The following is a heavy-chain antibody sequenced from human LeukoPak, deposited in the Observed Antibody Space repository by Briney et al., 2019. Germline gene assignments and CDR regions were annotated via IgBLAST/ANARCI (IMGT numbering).Heavy chain of an antibody. V-gene: IGHV3-23*01. CDR3: ARGFPRITMVRGVITPLDY. Sequence: GGSLRLSCAASGFTFSSYAMSWVRQAPGKGLEWVSAISGSGGSTYYADSVKGRFTISRDNSKNTLYLQMNSLRAEDTAVYYCARGFPRITMVRGVITPLDYWGQGTLVTVSS. J-gene: IGHJ4*02. CDR2: ISGSGGST. D-gene: IGHD3-10*01. CDR1: GFTFSSYA.